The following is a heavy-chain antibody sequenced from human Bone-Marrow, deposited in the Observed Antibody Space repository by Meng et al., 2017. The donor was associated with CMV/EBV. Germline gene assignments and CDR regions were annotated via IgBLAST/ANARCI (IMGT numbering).Heavy chain of an antibody. V-gene: IGHV3-48*03. CDR3: ARDRYCSSTSCQVYGMDV. J-gene: IGHJ6*02. Sequence: GGSLRLSCAASGFTFSSYEMNWVRQAPGKGLEWVSYISSSGSTIYYADSVKGRFTISRDNSKNTLYLQMNSLRAEDTAVYYCARDRYCSSTSCQVYGMDVWGQGTTVTVSS. CDR2: ISSSGSTI. D-gene: IGHD2-2*01. CDR1: GFTFSSYE.